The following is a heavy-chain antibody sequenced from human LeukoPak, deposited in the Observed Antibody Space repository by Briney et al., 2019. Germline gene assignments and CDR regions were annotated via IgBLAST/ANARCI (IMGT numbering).Heavy chain of an antibody. CDR3: ARDPAEDDYYYYYGMDV. CDR1: GLTVSSNY. J-gene: IGHJ6*02. V-gene: IGHV3-66*01. Sequence: RSGGSLRLSCAASGLTVSSNYMSWVRQAPGKGLEWVSVIYSGGSTYYADSVKGRFTISRDNSKNTLYLQMNSLRAEDTAVYYCARDPAEDDYYYYYGMDVWGQGTTVTVSS. CDR2: IYSGGST.